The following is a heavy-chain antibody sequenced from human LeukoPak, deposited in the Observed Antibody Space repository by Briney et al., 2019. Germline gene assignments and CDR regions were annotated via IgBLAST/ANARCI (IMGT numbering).Heavy chain of an antibody. V-gene: IGHV4-34*01. D-gene: IGHD3-10*01. CDR2: INHSGST. CDR1: GVSLSHYY. Sequence: SETLSLTCAVHGVSLSHYYWSWIRQPQGKGLEWIGEINHSGSTKYNPSLKSRVTISGDTSKNQFSLKLSSVTAADTAVYYCARRFGRKFGERFYYYHYMDVWGKGTTVTVSS. CDR3: ARRFGRKFGERFYYYHYMDV. J-gene: IGHJ6*03.